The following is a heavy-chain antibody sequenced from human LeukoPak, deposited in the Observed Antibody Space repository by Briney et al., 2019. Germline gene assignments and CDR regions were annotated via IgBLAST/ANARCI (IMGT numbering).Heavy chain of an antibody. CDR3: AREGDGYKKFDY. V-gene: IGHV1-46*01. J-gene: IGHJ4*02. CDR2: INPTDDST. Sequence: ASVKVSCKASAYIFTNYYIHWVRQAPGQGLEWMGFINPTDDSTNYAQKFRGRVTVSRDTSTSTIYMELSSLRSDDTAMYYCAREGDGYKKFDYWAQGILVTVSS. D-gene: IGHD5-24*01. CDR1: AYIFTNYY.